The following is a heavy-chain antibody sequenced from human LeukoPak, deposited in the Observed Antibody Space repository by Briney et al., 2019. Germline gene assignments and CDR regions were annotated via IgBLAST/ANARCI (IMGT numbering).Heavy chain of an antibody. D-gene: IGHD6-19*01. CDR2: ISYDGSNK. CDR3: ARDPALNSNWGEQWLDTTNKFDG. Sequence: PGRSLRLSCAASGFTLSSYAMHWVRQAPGKGLEWVAVISYDGSNKYYADSVKGRFTISRDNSKNTLYLQMNSLRAEDTAVYYCARDPALNSNWGEQWLDTTNKFDGWGQRTLLTVPS. J-gene: IGHJ4*02. V-gene: IGHV3-30-3*01. CDR1: GFTLSSYA.